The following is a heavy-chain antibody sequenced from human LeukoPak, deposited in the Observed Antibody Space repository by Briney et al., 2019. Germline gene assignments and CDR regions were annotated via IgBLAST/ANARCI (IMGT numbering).Heavy chain of an antibody. CDR3: TTEAGDD. J-gene: IGHJ4*02. Sequence: GGSLILSCAASGFTFSNAWMSWVRQAPGKGLEWVGYIKSKTDGGTTDYAAPVKGRFTISRDDSKNTLYLQMDSLKTEDTAVYYCTTEAGDDWGQGTLVTVSS. CDR2: IKSKTDGGTT. V-gene: IGHV3-15*01. D-gene: IGHD5-24*01. CDR1: GFTFSNAW.